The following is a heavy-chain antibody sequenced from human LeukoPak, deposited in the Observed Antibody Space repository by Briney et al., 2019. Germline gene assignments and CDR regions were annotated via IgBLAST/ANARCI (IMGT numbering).Heavy chain of an antibody. D-gene: IGHD5-18*01. CDR3: ARHWDTAMVYFDY. V-gene: IGHV4-39*01. CDR1: GGSITSNNYY. Sequence: SETLSLTCTVSGGSITSNNYYWGWIRQPPGKGLEWIGSVYYSGSTYYNPSLKSRVTISVDTSKNQFSLKLSSVTAADTAVYYCARHWDTAMVYFDYWGQGTLVTVSS. CDR2: VYYSGST. J-gene: IGHJ4*02.